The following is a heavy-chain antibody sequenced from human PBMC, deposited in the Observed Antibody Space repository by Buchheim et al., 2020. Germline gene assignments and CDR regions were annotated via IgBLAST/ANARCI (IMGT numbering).Heavy chain of an antibody. CDR2: ISSSGSTI. Sequence: QVQLVESGGGLVKPGGSLRLSCAASGFTFSDYYMSWIRQAPGKGLEWVSYISSSGSTIYYADSVKGRFTISRDNAKNSLYLQMNSLRAEDTAVYYCATDRFSDYYDFWSGYSYSSDWFDPWGQGTL. CDR1: GFTFSDYY. J-gene: IGHJ5*02. D-gene: IGHD3-3*01. V-gene: IGHV3-11*01. CDR3: ATDRFSDYYDFWSGYSYSSDWFDP.